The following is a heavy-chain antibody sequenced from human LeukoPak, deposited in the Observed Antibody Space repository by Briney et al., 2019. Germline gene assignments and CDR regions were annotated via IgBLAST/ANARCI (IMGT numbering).Heavy chain of an antibody. J-gene: IGHJ4*02. CDR3: ARENYDSASYRLFEY. CDR1: GSTFRSYW. D-gene: IGHD3-10*01. V-gene: IGHV3-7*03. Sequence: GGSLRLSCAASGSTFRSYWMSWVRQAPGKGLERVANIKEDGSEKYYVDSVKGRFIISRDNAKNSLYLQMNSLRAEDTAVYYCARENYDSASYRLFEYWGQGTLVTVSS. CDR2: IKEDGSEK.